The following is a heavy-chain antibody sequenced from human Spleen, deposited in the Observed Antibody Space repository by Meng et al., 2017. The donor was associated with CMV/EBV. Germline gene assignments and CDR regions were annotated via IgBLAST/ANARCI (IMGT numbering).Heavy chain of an antibody. V-gene: IGHV3-66*02. CDR1: GFTVSSNY. Sequence: GESLKISCAASGFTVSSNYMSWVRQAPGKGLEWVSIIYSGGSTYYADSVKGQFTISRDNSKNTVYLQMNGLRAEDTAVYCCARRKYDSGDYYHHAFDIWGQGTLVTVSS. D-gene: IGHD3-22*01. CDR3: ARRKYDSGDYYHHAFDI. J-gene: IGHJ3*02. CDR2: IYSGGST.